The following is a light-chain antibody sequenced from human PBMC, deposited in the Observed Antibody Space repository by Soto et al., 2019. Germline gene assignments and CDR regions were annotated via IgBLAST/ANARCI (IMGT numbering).Light chain of an antibody. V-gene: IGKV3-11*01. CDR2: DAS. Sequence: DIVLTQSPATLSLSPGERATLSCRASQSVSSYLAWYQQKPGQAHRLLIYDASNRATGIPARVSGSGSGTDFTLTISSLEPEDFAVYYCQQRSNWPPTFGQGTRLEIK. CDR1: QSVSSY. CDR3: QQRSNWPPT. J-gene: IGKJ5*01.